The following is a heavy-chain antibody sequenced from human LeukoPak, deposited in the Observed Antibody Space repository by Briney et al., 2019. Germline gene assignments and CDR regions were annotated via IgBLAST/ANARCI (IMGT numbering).Heavy chain of an antibody. CDR2: IYYSGST. Sequence: SETLSLTCTVSGGSISSYYWSWIRQPPGKGLEWVGYIYYSGSTNYNPSLKSRVTISVDTSKNQFSLKLSSVTAADTAVYYCARSAGWYGAFDYWGQGTLVTVSS. V-gene: IGHV4-59*01. D-gene: IGHD6-19*01. J-gene: IGHJ4*02. CDR3: ARSAGWYGAFDY. CDR1: GGSISSYY.